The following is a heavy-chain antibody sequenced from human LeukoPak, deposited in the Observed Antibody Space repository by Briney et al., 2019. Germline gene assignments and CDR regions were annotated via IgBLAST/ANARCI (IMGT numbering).Heavy chain of an antibody. Sequence: PGGSLRLSCAASGFTFSSYWMHWVRQAPGKGLVWVSRINNDASSTNYADSVKGRFTISRDNSKNTLYLQMNSLRAEDTAVYYCANREGGYTYDPFDYWGQGTLVTVSS. CDR3: ANREGGYTYDPFDY. D-gene: IGHD5-18*01. CDR1: GFTFSSYW. CDR2: INNDASST. J-gene: IGHJ4*02. V-gene: IGHV3-74*01.